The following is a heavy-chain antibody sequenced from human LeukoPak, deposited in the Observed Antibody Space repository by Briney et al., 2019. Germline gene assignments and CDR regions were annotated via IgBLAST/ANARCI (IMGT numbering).Heavy chain of an antibody. CDR1: GFTFSNYW. J-gene: IGHJ4*02. D-gene: IGHD3-16*01. CDR2: IYSGGST. V-gene: IGHV3-66*01. CDR3: ARAAYRDGGDY. Sequence: GGSLRLSCVASGFTFSNYWMSWVRQVPGKGLEWVSVIYSGGSTYYADSVKGRFTISRDNSKNTLYLQMNSLRAEDTAVYYCARAAYRDGGDYWGQGTLVTVTS.